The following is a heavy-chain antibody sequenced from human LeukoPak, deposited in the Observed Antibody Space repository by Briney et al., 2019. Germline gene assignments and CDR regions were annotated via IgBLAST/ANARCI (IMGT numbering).Heavy chain of an antibody. D-gene: IGHD3-3*01. Sequence: SETLSLTCTVSGGSISSYYWGWIRQPPGKGLEWIGSIYHSGSTYYNPSLKSRVTISVDTSKNQFSLKLSSVTAADTAVYYCARAKGTYYDCWSGYYYYYYYMDVWGKGTTVTVSS. J-gene: IGHJ6*03. V-gene: IGHV4-38-2*02. CDR3: ARAKGTYYDCWSGYYYYYYYMDV. CDR2: IYHSGST. CDR1: GGSISSYY.